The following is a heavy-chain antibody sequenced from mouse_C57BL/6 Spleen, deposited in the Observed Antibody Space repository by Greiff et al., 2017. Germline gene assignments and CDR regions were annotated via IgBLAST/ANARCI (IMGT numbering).Heavy chain of an antibody. CDR2: IHPNSGST. CDR3: ARSDYGNFAY. J-gene: IGHJ3*01. Sequence: QVQLQQPGAELVKPGASVKLSCKASGYTFTSYWMYWVKQRPGQGLEWIGMIHPNSGSTNYNEKFKSKATLTVDKSSSTAYMQRSSLTSEDSAVYYCARSDYGNFAYWGQGTLVTVSA. V-gene: IGHV1-64*01. D-gene: IGHD2-1*01. CDR1: GYTFTSYW.